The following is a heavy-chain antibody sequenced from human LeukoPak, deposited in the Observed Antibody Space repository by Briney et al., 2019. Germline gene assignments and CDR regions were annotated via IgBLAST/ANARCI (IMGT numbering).Heavy chain of an antibody. J-gene: IGHJ4*01. CDR1: GFTFTTYA. CDR2: ITSSSIHI. Sequence: AGSLRLSCSASGFTFTTYAMNWGRQAPGKGLEWVSSITSSSIHIYYADSMKRRFTISRDNAKNSLFLQMNSLRAEDTAVYYCARAPNWDYYYVAYWGQGNPFTVSS. D-gene: IGHD1-7*01. V-gene: IGHV3-21*01. CDR3: ARAPNWDYYYVAY.